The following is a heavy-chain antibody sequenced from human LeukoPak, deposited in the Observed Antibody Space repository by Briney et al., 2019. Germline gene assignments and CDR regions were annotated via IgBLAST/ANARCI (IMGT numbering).Heavy chain of an antibody. D-gene: IGHD5-24*01. Sequence: SETLSLTCPFSGDSDSNSYWSWIRQPPGKGLEWIGCIFPSGSTTSTPSLKSRVTISLDTSKSQFSLRLSSMTAADTAVYYCARGRRDGYSFYWYFDLWGRGTPVTVSS. CDR1: GDSDSNSY. CDR2: IFPSGST. J-gene: IGHJ2*01. CDR3: ARGRRDGYSFYWYFDL. V-gene: IGHV4-4*08.